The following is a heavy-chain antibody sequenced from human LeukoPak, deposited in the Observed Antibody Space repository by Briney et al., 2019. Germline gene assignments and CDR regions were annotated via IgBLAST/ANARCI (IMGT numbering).Heavy chain of an antibody. D-gene: IGHD6-19*01. CDR3: ARDLVVGGMAVAAGY. CDR1: GFTFSSYS. J-gene: IGHJ4*02. Sequence: GGSLRLSCAASGFTFSSYSMNWVRQAPGKGLEWVSSISSSSSYIYYADSVKGRFTISRDNAKNSLYLQMNSLRAEDTAVYYCARDLVVGGMAVAAGYWGQGTLVTVSS. V-gene: IGHV3-21*01. CDR2: ISSSSSYI.